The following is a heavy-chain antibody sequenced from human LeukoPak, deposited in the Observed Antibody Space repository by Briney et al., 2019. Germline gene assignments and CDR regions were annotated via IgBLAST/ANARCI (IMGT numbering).Heavy chain of an antibody. Sequence: SETLSLTCTVSGGSVSSYYWSWIRQPPGKGLEWIGYIYYSGSTNYNPSLKSRVTISVDTSKNQFSLKLSSVTAADTAVYFCARGPYSYDSSGAFDIWGQGTMVTVSS. CDR2: IYYSGST. D-gene: IGHD3-22*01. CDR1: GGSVSSYY. J-gene: IGHJ3*02. V-gene: IGHV4-59*08. CDR3: ARGPYSYDSSGAFDI.